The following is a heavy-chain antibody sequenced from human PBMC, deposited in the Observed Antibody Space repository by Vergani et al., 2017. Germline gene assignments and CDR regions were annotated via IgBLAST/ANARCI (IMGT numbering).Heavy chain of an antibody. V-gene: IGHV3-9*01. D-gene: IGHD2-15*01. CDR2: INWNSDSI. J-gene: IGHJ4*02. CDR1: GFTFDDYA. CDR3: AKDWGYCSAASCGNY. Sequence: EVQLVESGGGLVQPGRSLRLSCAASGFTFDDYAMHWVRQAPGKGLEWVSGINWNSDSIAYADSVKGRFTISRDNAKNSLYLQMNSLRAEDTALYYCAKDWGYCSAASCGNYWGQGTLVTVSS.